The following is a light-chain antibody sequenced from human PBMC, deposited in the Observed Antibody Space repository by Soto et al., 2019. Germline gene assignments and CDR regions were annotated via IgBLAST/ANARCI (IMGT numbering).Light chain of an antibody. CDR3: CSYAGSYTLV. J-gene: IGLJ2*01. Sequence: SVLTQPRSVSGSPGQSVTFSCAGTSSDIGGYNYVSWYQQHPGKAPKLMIYDVSERPSGVPDRFSGSKSGNTASLTISGLQAEDEADYYCCSYAGSYTLVFGGGTKLTVL. CDR2: DVS. V-gene: IGLV2-11*01. CDR1: SSDIGGYNY.